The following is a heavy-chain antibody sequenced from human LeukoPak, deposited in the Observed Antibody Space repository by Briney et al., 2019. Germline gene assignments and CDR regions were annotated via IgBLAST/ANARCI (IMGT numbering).Heavy chain of an antibody. CDR3: ARDPEWFGESDAFDI. J-gene: IGHJ3*02. D-gene: IGHD3-10*01. CDR2: INHSGRT. Sequence: SETLSLTCAVYGGSFSGYYWSWIRQPPGKGLEWIGEINHSGRTNYNPSLKSRVTISVDTSKNQFSLKLSSVTAADTAVYYCARDPEWFGESDAFDIWGQGTMVTVSS. V-gene: IGHV4-34*01. CDR1: GGSFSGYY.